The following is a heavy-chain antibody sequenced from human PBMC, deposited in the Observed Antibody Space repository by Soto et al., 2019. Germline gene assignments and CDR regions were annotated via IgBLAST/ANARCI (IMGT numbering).Heavy chain of an antibody. V-gene: IGHV3-21*01. Sequence: LRLSCAASGFTFSSYSMNWVRQAPGKGLEWVSSISSSSSYIYYADSVKGRFTISRDNAKNSLYLQMNSLRAEDTAVYYCARDRLAAAGLFDYWGQGTLVTVSS. CDR2: ISSSSSYI. CDR3: ARDRLAAAGLFDY. J-gene: IGHJ4*02. D-gene: IGHD6-13*01. CDR1: GFTFSSYS.